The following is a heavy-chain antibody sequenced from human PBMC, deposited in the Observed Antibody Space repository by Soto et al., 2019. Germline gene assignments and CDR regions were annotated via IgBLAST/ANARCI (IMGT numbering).Heavy chain of an antibody. CDR3: ARGTMVRGVGYGY. CDR1: GGSISSSNW. D-gene: IGHD3-10*01. CDR2: IYHSGST. J-gene: IGHJ4*02. Sequence: QVQLQESGPGLVKPSWTLSLTCAVSGGSISSSNWWSWGRQPPGKGLEWIGEIYHSGSTNYNPSRKSRVTISVDKSKNQCSLKWSSVTAADTAVYYCARGTMVRGVGYGYWGQGTLVTVSS. V-gene: IGHV4-4*02.